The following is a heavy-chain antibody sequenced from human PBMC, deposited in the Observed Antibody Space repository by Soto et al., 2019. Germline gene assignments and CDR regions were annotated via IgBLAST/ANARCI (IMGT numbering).Heavy chain of an antibody. D-gene: IGHD2-21*02. Sequence: QVQLQESGPGLVNPSGTLSLTCAVSGGSISSSNWWSWVRQPPGKGLEWIGEIYHSGSTNYNPSPKSRVTISVDKSKNQFSLRLSSVTAAATAVYYCARRIVVVTAILDWGQGTLVTVSS. CDR1: GGSISSSNW. CDR3: ARRIVVVTAILD. CDR2: IYHSGST. J-gene: IGHJ4*02. V-gene: IGHV4-4*02.